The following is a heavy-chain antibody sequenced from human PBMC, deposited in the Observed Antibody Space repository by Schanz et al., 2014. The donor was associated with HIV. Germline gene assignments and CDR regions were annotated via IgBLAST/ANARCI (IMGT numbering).Heavy chain of an antibody. CDR1: GFTFSDYG. D-gene: IGHD4-4*01. J-gene: IGHJ6*02. V-gene: IGHV3-33*01. CDR2: IWNDGSNT. Sequence: VHLVESGGGLVKPGGSLRLSCAASGFTFSDYGMHWVRQAPGKGLEWVAVIWNDGSNTFYADSVKGRFTISRDNSKKTVFLQMNNLRAEDTAVYYCARDRLHPGNGMDVWGQGTTVTVSS. CDR3: ARDRLHPGNGMDV.